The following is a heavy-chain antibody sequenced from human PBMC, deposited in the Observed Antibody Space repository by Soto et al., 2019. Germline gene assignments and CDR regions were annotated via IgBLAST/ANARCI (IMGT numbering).Heavy chain of an antibody. CDR3: ARARELERNWFDP. J-gene: IGHJ5*02. CDR1: GGSISSGGYY. D-gene: IGHD1-1*01. CDR2: IYYSGST. V-gene: IGHV4-31*03. Sequence: SETLSLTCTVSGGSISSGGYYWSWIRQHPGKGLEWIGYIYYSGSTYYNPSLKSRVTISVDTSKNQFSLKLSSVTAADTAVYYCARARELERNWFDPWGQGTLVTVSS.